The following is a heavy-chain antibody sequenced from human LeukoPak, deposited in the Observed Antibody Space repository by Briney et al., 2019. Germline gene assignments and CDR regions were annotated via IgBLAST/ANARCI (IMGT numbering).Heavy chain of an antibody. CDR1: GGSISSYY. CDR3: ARSSSGWYAAFDY. CDR2: IYYSGST. D-gene: IGHD6-19*01. J-gene: IGHJ4*02. V-gene: IGHV4-59*01. Sequence: SETLSLTCTVSGGSISSYYWSWIRQPPGKGLEWIGYIYYSGSTNYNPSLKSRVTISVDTSKNQFSLKLSSVTAADTAVYYCARSSSGWYAAFDYWGQGTLVTVSS.